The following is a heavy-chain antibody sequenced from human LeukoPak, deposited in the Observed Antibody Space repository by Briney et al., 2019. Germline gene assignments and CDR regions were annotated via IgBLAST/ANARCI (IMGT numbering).Heavy chain of an antibody. D-gene: IGHD6-13*01. CDR3: ALIAAAGTDFDY. J-gene: IGHJ4*02. Sequence: PGRSLRLSCAASGFTFSSYGMHWVRQAPGKGLEWVAVISYDGSNKYYADSVKGRFTISRDNSKNTLYLQTNSLRAEDTAVYYCALIAAAGTDFDYWGQGTLVTVSS. CDR2: ISYDGSNK. CDR1: GFTFSSYG. V-gene: IGHV3-30*03.